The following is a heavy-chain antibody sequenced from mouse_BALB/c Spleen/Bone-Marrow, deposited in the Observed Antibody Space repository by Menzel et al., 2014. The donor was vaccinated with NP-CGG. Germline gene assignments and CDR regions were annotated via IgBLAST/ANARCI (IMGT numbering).Heavy chain of an antibody. CDR1: GYSFTGYY. D-gene: IGHD4-1*01. V-gene: IGHV1S34*01. CDR2: ISCYNAT. Sequence: LVKTGASVKISCKASGYSFTGYYMHWVKQSHGKSLEWIGYISCYNATSYNQKFKGKATFTVDTSSSTAYMQFNSLTSEDSAVYYCARGHWDVGYWYFDVWGAGTTVTVSS. J-gene: IGHJ1*01. CDR3: ARGHWDVGYWYFDV.